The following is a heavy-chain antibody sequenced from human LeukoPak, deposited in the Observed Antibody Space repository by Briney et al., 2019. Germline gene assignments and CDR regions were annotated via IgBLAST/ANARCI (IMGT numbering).Heavy chain of an antibody. CDR1: GYTFTGYY. CDR3: ARGTVGATGSAFDI. J-gene: IGHJ3*02. Sequence: ASVKVSCKASGYTFTGYYMHWVRQAPGQGLEWMGWINPNSGGTNHAQKFQGRVTMTRDTSISTAYMELSRLRSDDTAVYYCARGTVGATGSAFDIWGQGTMVTVSS. D-gene: IGHD1-26*01. V-gene: IGHV1-2*02. CDR2: INPNSGGT.